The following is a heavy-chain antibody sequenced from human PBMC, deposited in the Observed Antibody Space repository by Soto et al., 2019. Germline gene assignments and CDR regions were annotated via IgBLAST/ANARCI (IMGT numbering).Heavy chain of an antibody. Sequence: QVQLQEAGPGLVKPSQTLSLTCTVSGGSISSGDYYWSWISQHPGKGLEWIGYSYYSGSTYYNPSLKSRVTTSVDTSKNQFSLKLSSVTAAATAVYYCARWWSGSRQGFDPWGQGTLVTVSS. CDR3: ARWWSGSRQGFDP. V-gene: IGHV4-31*03. CDR1: GGSISSGDYY. J-gene: IGHJ5*02. D-gene: IGHD3-3*01. CDR2: SYYSGST.